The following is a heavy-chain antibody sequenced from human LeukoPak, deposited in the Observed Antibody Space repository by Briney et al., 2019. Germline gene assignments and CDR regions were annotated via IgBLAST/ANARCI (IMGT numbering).Heavy chain of an antibody. CDR3: ARWSNWNPYYFDY. V-gene: IGHV4-59*01. CDR1: GGSISSYY. CDR2: IYYSGST. Sequence: SETLSLTCTVSGGSISSYYWSWIRQPPGKGLEWIGYIYYSGSTNYNPSLKSRVTISVDTSKNQFSLKLSSVTAADTAVYYCARWSNWNPYYFDYWGQGTLVTVSS. J-gene: IGHJ4*02. D-gene: IGHD1-20*01.